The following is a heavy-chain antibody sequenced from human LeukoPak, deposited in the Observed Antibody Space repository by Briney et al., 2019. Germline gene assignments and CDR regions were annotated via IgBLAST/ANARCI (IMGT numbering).Heavy chain of an antibody. CDR2: THHSGAT. Sequence: SETLSLTCAVSSYSISSGYYWSWIRQPPGKGLEWLGYTHHSGATSYNPSLKSRSTMSLDTSNNQFSLKLSSVTAADTAVYYCARSSGHSYGDFDYWGQGNLVTVSS. D-gene: IGHD5-18*01. J-gene: IGHJ4*02. V-gene: IGHV4-61*01. CDR3: ARSSGHSYGDFDY. CDR1: SYSISSGYY.